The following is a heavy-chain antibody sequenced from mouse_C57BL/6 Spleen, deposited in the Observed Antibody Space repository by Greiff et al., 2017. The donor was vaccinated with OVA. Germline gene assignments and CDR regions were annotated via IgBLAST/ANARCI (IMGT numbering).Heavy chain of an antibody. J-gene: IGHJ1*03. Sequence: EVQLVESGPGLVKPSQSLSLTCSVTGYSITSGYYWNWIRQFPGNKLEWMGYISYDGSNNYNPSLKNRISITRDTSKNQFFLKLNSVTTEDTATYYCARARGLPSYFDVWGTGTTVTVSS. CDR2: ISYDGSN. CDR1: GYSITSGYY. CDR3: ARARGLPSYFDV. V-gene: IGHV3-6*01. D-gene: IGHD2-2*01.